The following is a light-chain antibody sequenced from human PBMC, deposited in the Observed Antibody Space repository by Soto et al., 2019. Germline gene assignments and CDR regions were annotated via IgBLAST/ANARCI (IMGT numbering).Light chain of an antibody. V-gene: IGKV1-17*01. CDR2: LAS. J-gene: IGKJ4*01. Sequence: DIQMTQSPSSLSASVGDRVTITCRASQDIRSDLGWYQQKPGKAPKRLIYLASNLQGGVPSRFSGSGSGTEFTLTISSLQSEDLATYYCLQHNRYPPTFGGGTKVEIK. CDR1: QDIRSD. CDR3: LQHNRYPPT.